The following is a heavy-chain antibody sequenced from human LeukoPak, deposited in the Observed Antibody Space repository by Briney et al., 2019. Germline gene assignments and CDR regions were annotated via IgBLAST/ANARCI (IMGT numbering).Heavy chain of an antibody. CDR2: IKSKAVGGTT. V-gene: IGHV3-15*01. J-gene: IGHJ4*02. CDR3: STAAFH. CDR1: GFTFSNAW. Sequence: PGGSLRLSCAASGFTFSNAWMSWVRQAPGKGLEWVGRIKSKAVGGTTDYAAPVKGRISISRDDSKNTLYLQMNSLKTEDTAVYYCSTAAFHWGQGTLVTVSS.